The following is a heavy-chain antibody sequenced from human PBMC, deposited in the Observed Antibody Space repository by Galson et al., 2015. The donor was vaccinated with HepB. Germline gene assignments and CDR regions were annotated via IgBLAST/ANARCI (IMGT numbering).Heavy chain of an antibody. J-gene: IGHJ4*02. D-gene: IGHD3-16*01. CDR3: ARDGATVWASYVDY. V-gene: IGHV3-21*01. CDR2: ISSSSSYI. Sequence: SLRLSCAASGFTFSSYSMNWVRQAPGKGLEWVSSISSSSSYIYYADSVKGRFTISRDNAKNSLYLQMNSLRAEDTAVYYCARDGATVWASYVDYWGQGTLVTVSS. CDR1: GFTFSSYS.